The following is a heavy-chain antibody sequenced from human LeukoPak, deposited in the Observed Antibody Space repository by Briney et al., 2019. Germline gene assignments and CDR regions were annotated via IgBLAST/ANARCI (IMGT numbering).Heavy chain of an antibody. J-gene: IGHJ4*02. CDR1: GFIFGDYY. CDR3: AKGILGGGFDH. CDR2: ISNTGDVT. D-gene: IGHD2/OR15-2a*01. Sequence: PGGSLRLSCAASGFIFGDYYMTWIRQAPGKGLEWVSYISNTGDVTKYADSVKGRFTISRDNAKNSLYLEMNALRVEDTASYFCAKGILGGGFDHWGQGSLVTVSS. V-gene: IGHV3-11*01.